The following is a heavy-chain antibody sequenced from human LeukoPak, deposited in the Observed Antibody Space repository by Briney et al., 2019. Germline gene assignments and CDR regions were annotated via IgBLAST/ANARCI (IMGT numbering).Heavy chain of an antibody. V-gene: IGHV3-53*01. CDR3: ARDYEHQLYFDY. Sequence: GGSLRLSCAASGFTVSSNYMSWVRQAPGKGLEWVSVMYSGGTTYYADSVKGRFTISRDNSKNMLHLQMNSLRGEDTAVYYCARDYEHQLYFDYWGQGTLVTVSS. CDR1: GFTVSSNY. D-gene: IGHD6-13*01. J-gene: IGHJ4*02. CDR2: MYSGGTT.